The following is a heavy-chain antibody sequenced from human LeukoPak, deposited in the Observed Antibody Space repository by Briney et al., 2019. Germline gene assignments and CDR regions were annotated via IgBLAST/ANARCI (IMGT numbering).Heavy chain of an antibody. D-gene: IGHD6-19*01. Sequence: GRTPRPSSAASGFIFDNYAIHSVRQAPGKGLEWVSLISGDGGITFYADSVRGRLTISRDNTRKSLSLQLCSLRSEDTALYYCARESEASGWYDYWGQGTLVTVSS. V-gene: IGHV3-43*02. CDR3: ARESEASGWYDY. CDR1: GFIFDNYA. J-gene: IGHJ4*02. CDR2: ISGDGGIT.